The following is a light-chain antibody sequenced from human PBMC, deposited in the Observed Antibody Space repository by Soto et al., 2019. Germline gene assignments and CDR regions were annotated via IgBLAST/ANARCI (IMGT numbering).Light chain of an antibody. CDR3: QQYGSPQIT. CDR2: AAS. J-gene: IGKJ5*01. Sequence: EIVWTQSPGSLSLSPWEGAALSCRTSQSVSGNYLVWYQQKPGQAPSVLIYAASTRATGIPHRFSGSGSGTDFTLTISRLEPEDYAVYYCQQYGSPQITFGQGTRLEIK. CDR1: QSVSGNY. V-gene: IGKV3-20*01.